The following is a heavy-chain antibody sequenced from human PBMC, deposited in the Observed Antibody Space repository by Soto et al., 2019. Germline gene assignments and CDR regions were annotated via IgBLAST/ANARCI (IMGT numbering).Heavy chain of an antibody. Sequence: SETLSLTCAVYGGSFSSYYWSWIRQPPGKGLEWIGEINHSGSTNYNPSLKSRVTISVDTSKNQFSLKLSSVTAADTAVYYCARGQSELAHFDYWGQGTLVTVSS. J-gene: IGHJ4*02. V-gene: IGHV4-34*01. CDR1: GGSFSSYY. CDR3: ARGQSELAHFDY. D-gene: IGHD1-26*01. CDR2: INHSGST.